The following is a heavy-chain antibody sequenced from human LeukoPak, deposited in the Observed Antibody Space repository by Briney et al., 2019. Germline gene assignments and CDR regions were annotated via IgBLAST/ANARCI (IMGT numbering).Heavy chain of an antibody. V-gene: IGHV1-18*01. D-gene: IGHD3-9*01. CDR2: ISAYNGNT. Sequence: ASVKVSCKASGYTFTSYGISWVRQAPGQGLEWMGWISAYNGNTNYAQKLQGRVTMTEDTSTDTAYMELSSLRSEDTAVYYCATDPGLLTGYYKGLYWGQGTLVTVSS. J-gene: IGHJ4*02. CDR3: ATDPGLLTGYYKGLY. CDR1: GYTFTSYG.